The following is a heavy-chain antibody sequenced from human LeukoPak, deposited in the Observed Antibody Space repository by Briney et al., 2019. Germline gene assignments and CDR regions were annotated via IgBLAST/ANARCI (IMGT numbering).Heavy chain of an antibody. V-gene: IGHV4-39*01. J-gene: IGHJ5*02. D-gene: IGHD3-16*01. CDR3: ARRGSGKNWFDP. Sequence: SETLSLTCTVSGGSISSSSYYWGWVRQPPEKGLEWVGSINYSGRTFYSPSLQSRVTVSVDTSKNQFSLKLSSVTAADTAVYFCARRGSGKNWFDPWGQGTLVTVSS. CDR1: GGSISSSSYY. CDR2: INYSGRT.